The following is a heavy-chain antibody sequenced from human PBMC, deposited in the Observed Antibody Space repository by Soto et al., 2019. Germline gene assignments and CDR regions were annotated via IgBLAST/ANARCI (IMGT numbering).Heavy chain of an antibody. CDR3: ARDPTIFGVNYFDY. J-gene: IGHJ4*02. CDR2: ISRSSSHI. D-gene: IGHD3-3*01. V-gene: IGHV3-21*01. Sequence: EVQLVESGGGLVKPGGSLRLSCAASGFTFSFYSMNWVRQAPGKGLEWVSSISRSSSHIYYADSVKGRFTISRDNAKNSLYLQMNSLRAEDTDVYYCARDPTIFGVNYFDYWGQGTLVTVTS. CDR1: GFTFSFYS.